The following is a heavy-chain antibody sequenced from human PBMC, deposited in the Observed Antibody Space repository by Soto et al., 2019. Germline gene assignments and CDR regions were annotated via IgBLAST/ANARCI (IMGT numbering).Heavy chain of an antibody. D-gene: IGHD6-13*01. J-gene: IGHJ4*02. V-gene: IGHV3-74*01. CDR1: GFTFSSHW. Sequence: GLPLRDPCGGFGFTFSSHWMHWVRKNKGEGLVWISCINPDGSDTRHADSVKGRFTISRDNAKNTLYMQMNSLRAEDTAVYYCASDDAGPQAFDYWGQGTLVTGFS. CDR3: ASDDAGPQAFDY. CDR2: INPDGSDT.